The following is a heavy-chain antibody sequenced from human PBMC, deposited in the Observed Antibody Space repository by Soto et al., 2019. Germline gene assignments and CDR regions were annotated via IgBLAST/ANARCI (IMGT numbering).Heavy chain of an antibody. CDR2: IYWDDDE. J-gene: IGHJ4*02. CDR1: GFSLSTRGVG. V-gene: IGHV2-5*02. Sequence: QITLKESGPTLVKPTQTLTLTCTFSGFSLSTRGVGVGWIRQPPGKALEWLALIYWDDDEGYSPSLKSRLTITKDTSKDQVVLTRTNMDPVATATYSWAHRPRGYSYHFDYCGQGTLFTVSS. D-gene: IGHD5-18*01. CDR3: AHRPRGYSYHFDY.